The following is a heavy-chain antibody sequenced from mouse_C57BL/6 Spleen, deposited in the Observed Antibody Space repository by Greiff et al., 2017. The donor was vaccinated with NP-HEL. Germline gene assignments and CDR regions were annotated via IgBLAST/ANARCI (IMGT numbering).Heavy chain of an antibody. Sequence: VQLQESGAELVRPGASVTLSCKASGYTFTDYEMHWVKQTPVHGLEWIGAIDPETGGTAYNQKFKGKAILTADKSSSTAYMELRSLTAEDSAVYYCTNVNYWGQGTSVTVSS. CDR2: IDPETGGT. J-gene: IGHJ4*01. CDR3: TNVNY. CDR1: GYTFTDYE. V-gene: IGHV1-15*01.